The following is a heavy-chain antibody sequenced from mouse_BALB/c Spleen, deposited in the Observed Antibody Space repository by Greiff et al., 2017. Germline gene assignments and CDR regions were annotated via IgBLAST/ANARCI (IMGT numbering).Heavy chain of an antibody. CDR3: ARGGTRSYYGNYGESFDY. J-gene: IGHJ2*01. Sequence: VQLKESGAELVKPGASVKLSCTASGFNIKDTYMHWVKQRPEQGLEWIGRIDPANGNTKYDPKFQGKATITVDTSSNTAYLQLSSLTSEDTAVYYCARGGTRSYYGNYGESFDYGGQGTTLTVSS. CDR1: GFNIKDTY. CDR2: IDPANGNT. D-gene: IGHD2-10*01. V-gene: IGHV14-3*02.